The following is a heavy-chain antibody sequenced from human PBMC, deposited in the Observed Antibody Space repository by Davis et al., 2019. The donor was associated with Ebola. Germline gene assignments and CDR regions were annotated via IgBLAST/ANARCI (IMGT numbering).Heavy chain of an antibody. J-gene: IGHJ3*01. Sequence: GESLKISCAASGFSFSDYGMHWVRQVTGKGLEWVSAIGAAADTYYSGSVKGRFTISRENGKNSLYLQMNSLRAGDTAVYYCAREAITGTTWYAFDVWGQGTMVTVSS. D-gene: IGHD1-7*01. CDR3: AREAITGTTWYAFDV. V-gene: IGHV3-13*01. CDR2: IGAAADT. CDR1: GFSFSDYG.